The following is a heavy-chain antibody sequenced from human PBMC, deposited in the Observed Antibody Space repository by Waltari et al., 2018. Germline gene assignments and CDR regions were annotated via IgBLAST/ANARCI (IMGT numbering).Heavy chain of an antibody. Sequence: EVQLVESGGALVQPGRSLRLSCSTSGFAFGDYGLSWVRQVPGRGLAWLGLILSKAYGATTEYAASVKGRFTFSRDDSEGIAYLHLNSLKTEDTALYLCTRMNYGSGSNLFDYWGQGTLVTVSS. CDR3: TRMNYGSGSNLFDY. V-gene: IGHV3-49*04. D-gene: IGHD3-10*01. CDR1: GFAFGDYG. J-gene: IGHJ4*02. CDR2: ILSKAYGATT.